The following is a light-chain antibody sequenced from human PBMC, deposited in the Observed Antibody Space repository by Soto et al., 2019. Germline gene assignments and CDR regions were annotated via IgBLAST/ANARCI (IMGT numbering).Light chain of an antibody. Sequence: QLVLTQPPSVSGAPGQRVTISCTGSSSNIGAGYEVHWYQQLPGTAPKLLIYGNSNRPSGVPDRFSGSKSGTSASLAITGLQAEDEADYYCQSYDSSLSGYVVFGGGTKLTVL. CDR3: QSYDSSLSGYVV. CDR2: GNS. V-gene: IGLV1-40*01. J-gene: IGLJ2*01. CDR1: SSNIGAGYE.